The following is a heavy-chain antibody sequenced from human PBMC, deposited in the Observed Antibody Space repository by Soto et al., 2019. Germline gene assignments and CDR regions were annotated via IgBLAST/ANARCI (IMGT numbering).Heavy chain of an antibody. CDR3: ARVTGYSSGWFDY. V-gene: IGHV3-23*01. CDR2: ISGSGGST. Sequence: EVQLLESGGGLVQPGGSLRLSCAASGFTFTSYGMSWVRQAPGKWLEWVSAISGSGGSTYYADSVKGRFTISRDNSKNTLYLQMNSLRAEDTAVYYCARVTGYSSGWFDYWGQGTLVTVSS. D-gene: IGHD6-19*01. J-gene: IGHJ4*02. CDR1: GFTFTSYG.